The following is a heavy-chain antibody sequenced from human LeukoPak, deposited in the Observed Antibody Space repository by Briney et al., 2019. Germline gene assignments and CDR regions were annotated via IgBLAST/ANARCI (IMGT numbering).Heavy chain of an antibody. CDR2: INPNSGGT. CDR3: ARERGTSWSYGPAEY. CDR1: GYTFTGYY. J-gene: IGHJ4*02. V-gene: IGHV1-2*04. Sequence: ASVKVSCKASGYTFTGYYMHWVRQAPGQGLEWMGWINPNSGGTNYAQKFQGWVTMTRDTSISTAYMELSRLRSDDTAVYYCARERGTSWSYGPAEYWGQGTLVTVSS. D-gene: IGHD2-2*01.